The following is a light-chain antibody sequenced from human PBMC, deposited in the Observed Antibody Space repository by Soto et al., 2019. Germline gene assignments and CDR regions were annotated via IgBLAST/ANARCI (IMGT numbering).Light chain of an antibody. Sequence: QSVLTQPPSVSGAPGQTVTISCTGSSSNIGAGYDVHWYQQLPGTAPKLLIYGNSNRPSGVPDRFSGSKSGTSASLAITGLQAEDEADYYCLSYDSSLSGWVFGGGTKLTVL. CDR1: SSNIGAGYD. J-gene: IGLJ3*02. CDR3: LSYDSSLSGWV. V-gene: IGLV1-40*01. CDR2: GNS.